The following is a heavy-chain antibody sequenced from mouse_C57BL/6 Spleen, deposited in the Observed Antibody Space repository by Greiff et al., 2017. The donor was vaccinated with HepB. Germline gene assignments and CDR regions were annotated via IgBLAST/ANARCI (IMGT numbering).Heavy chain of an antibody. CDR2: IDPEDGDT. Sequence: EVQLQQSGAELVKPGASVKLSCTASGFNIKDYYMHWVKQRTEQGLEWIGRIDPEDGDTKYAPKFQGKATITADTSSNTAYLQLSSLTSEDAAVYYCARDKGRSYFGYWGKGTTLTVSS. CDR1: GFNIKDYY. D-gene: IGHD1-1*01. CDR3: ARDKGRSYFGY. V-gene: IGHV14-2*01. J-gene: IGHJ2*01.